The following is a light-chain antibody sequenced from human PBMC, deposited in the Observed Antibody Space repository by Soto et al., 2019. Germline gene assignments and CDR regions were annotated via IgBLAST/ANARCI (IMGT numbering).Light chain of an antibody. V-gene: IGLV1-36*01. Sequence: QSVLTQPPSVSEAPRQRVTISCSGSSSNIGDNAVNWYQQLPGKAPKLLIYYNDQLPSGVSDRFSGSRSGTSASLAISGLQSEDEATYYCATWDGSLNGWVFGGGTKVTVL. CDR1: SSNIGDNA. CDR3: ATWDGSLNGWV. J-gene: IGLJ3*02. CDR2: YND.